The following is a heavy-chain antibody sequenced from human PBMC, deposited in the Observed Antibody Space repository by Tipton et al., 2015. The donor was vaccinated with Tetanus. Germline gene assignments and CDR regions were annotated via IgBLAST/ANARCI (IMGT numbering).Heavy chain of an antibody. CDR3: ARGGDTYFGSSCFYDW. CDR2: VYSTATT. Sequence: TLSLTCTVSGGSISSGDYYWSWIRRPPGKGPEWIGYVYSTATTYYNPSLKSRVTISVDTSKNQFSLRLISVTAADTAVYYCARGGDTYFGSSCFYDWWGQGTRVTVSS. D-gene: IGHD3-22*01. J-gene: IGHJ4*02. CDR1: GGSISSGDYY. V-gene: IGHV4-30-4*01.